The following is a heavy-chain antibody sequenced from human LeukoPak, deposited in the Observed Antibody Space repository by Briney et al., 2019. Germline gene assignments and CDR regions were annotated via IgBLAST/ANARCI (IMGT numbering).Heavy chain of an antibody. CDR3: ARDSYYGDPIGMDV. V-gene: IGHV4-59*01. CDR2: IYYSGST. D-gene: IGHD4-17*01. Sequence: SETLSLTCTVSGDSISSYYWSWIRQPPGKGLEWIGYIYYSGSTNYNPSLKSRVTISVDTSKNQFSLKLSSVTAADTAVYYCARDSYYGDPIGMDVWGQGTTVTVSS. CDR1: GDSISSYY. J-gene: IGHJ6*02.